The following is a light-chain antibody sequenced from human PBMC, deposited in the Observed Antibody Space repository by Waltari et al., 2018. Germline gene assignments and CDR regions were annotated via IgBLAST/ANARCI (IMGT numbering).Light chain of an antibody. CDR1: TPNIGTHY. V-gene: IGLV1-51*01. Sequence: QSVLTQPPSVSAAPGQRVAIACSGRTPNIGTHYVSWYQQLPGTAPKVLIYENSQRPSGIPDRFSGSKSGTSATLDITGLQTGDEADYYCGTWDNRLSAWVFGGGTKVTVL. J-gene: IGLJ3*02. CDR3: GTWDNRLSAWV. CDR2: ENS.